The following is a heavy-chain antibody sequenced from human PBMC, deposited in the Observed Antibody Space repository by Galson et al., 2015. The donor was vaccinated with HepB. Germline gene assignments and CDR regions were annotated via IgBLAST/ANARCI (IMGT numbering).Heavy chain of an antibody. V-gene: IGHV3-30-3*01. CDR2: ISYDGSNK. CDR3: ARDPLFVVVTALRFRVGYFDL. CDR1: GFTFSYYP. D-gene: IGHD2-21*02. J-gene: IGHJ2*01. Sequence: SLRLSCAASGFTFSYYPMHWVRQAPGKGLEWVAVISYDGSNKYYADSVKGRFTISRDNSKNTLFLQMNSLRTEDTAVYYCARDPLFVVVTALRFRVGYFDLWGRGTLVTVSS.